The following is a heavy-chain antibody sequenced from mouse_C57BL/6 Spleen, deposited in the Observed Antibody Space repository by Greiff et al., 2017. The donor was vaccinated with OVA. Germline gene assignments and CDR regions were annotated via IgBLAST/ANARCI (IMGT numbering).Heavy chain of an antibody. CDR2: IDPETGGT. CDR3: TRRWTKV. J-gene: IGHJ1*03. CDR1: GYTFTDYE. Sequence: QVQLQQSGAELVRPGASVTLSCKASGYTFTDYEMHWVKQTPVHGLEWIGAIDPETGGTAYNQKFKGKGILTAAKSSSTAYMELRSMRSEDSAVDYCTRRWTKVGGTGTTVTVSS. D-gene: IGHD1-3*01. V-gene: IGHV1-15*01.